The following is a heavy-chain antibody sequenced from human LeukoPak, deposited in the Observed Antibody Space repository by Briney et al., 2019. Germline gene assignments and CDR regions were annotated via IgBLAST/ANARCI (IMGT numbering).Heavy chain of an antibody. CDR3: ARHGFDPVQNVAHWYFDL. Sequence: SETLSLTCPVYGGSFSGYYWSWIRQPPGKGLEWIGEINHSGSTNYNPSLKSRVTIGTSKNEISLNLTSVTAADTAVYYCARHGFDPVQNVAHWYFDLWGRGTLVTVSS. CDR1: GGSFSGYY. CDR2: INHSGST. J-gene: IGHJ2*01. D-gene: IGHD3-10*01. V-gene: IGHV4-34*01.